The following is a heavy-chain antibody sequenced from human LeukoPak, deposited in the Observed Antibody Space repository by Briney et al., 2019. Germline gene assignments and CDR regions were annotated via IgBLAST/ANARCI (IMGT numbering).Heavy chain of an antibody. CDR2: IYYSGST. D-gene: IGHD3-10*01. V-gene: IGHV4-39*07. Sequence: SSETLSLTCTVSGGSISSSSYYWGWIRQPPGKGLEWIGSIYYSGSTYYNPSLKSRVTISVDTSKNQFSLKLSSVTAADTAVYYCARLTMVRGVTFDYWGQGTLVTVSS. J-gene: IGHJ4*02. CDR3: ARLTMVRGVTFDY. CDR1: GGSISSSSYY.